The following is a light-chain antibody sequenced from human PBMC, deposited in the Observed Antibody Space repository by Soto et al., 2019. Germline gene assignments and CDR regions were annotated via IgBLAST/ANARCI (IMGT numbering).Light chain of an antibody. CDR1: TGAVTSGHF. CDR3: LLSYSATRSVV. V-gene: IGLV7-46*01. Sequence: QAVVTQEPSLTVSPGGTVTLTCASSTGAVTSGHFAYWFQQKPGQAPTTLIFDTTYRHSRTPARFSGSLLGDKAALTLSGAQPEDEADYYCLLSYSATRSVVFGGGTKLTVL. J-gene: IGLJ3*02. CDR2: DTT.